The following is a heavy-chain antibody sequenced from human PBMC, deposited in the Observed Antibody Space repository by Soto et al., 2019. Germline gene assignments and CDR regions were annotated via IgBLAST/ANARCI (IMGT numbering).Heavy chain of an antibody. D-gene: IGHD5-18*01. Sequence: KQSQTLSLTCTISGDSVSRNSAAWNWIRQSPSRGLEWLGRTYYRSKWYNDYAVSVKSRISINPDTSKNQFSLQLNSVTPEDTAVYYCAREGVRRGYSYGYDYWGQGTLVTVSS. CDR2: TYYRSKWYN. J-gene: IGHJ4*02. CDR3: AREGVRRGYSYGYDY. V-gene: IGHV6-1*01. CDR1: GDSVSRNSAA.